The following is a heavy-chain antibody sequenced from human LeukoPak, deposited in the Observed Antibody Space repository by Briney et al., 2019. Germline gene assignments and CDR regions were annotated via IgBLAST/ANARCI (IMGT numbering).Heavy chain of an antibody. V-gene: IGHV4-4*09. Sequence: SETLSLTCTVSGSISGYYRSWIRQPPGKGLEWIGYIYTSGSTNYNPSLESRVTISVDTSKNQFSLDLSSVTAADTAVYYCARQKCTSASCLTKNAFDIWGQGTMVTVSS. D-gene: IGHD2-2*01. J-gene: IGHJ3*02. CDR3: ARQKCTSASCLTKNAFDI. CDR2: IYTSGST. CDR1: GSISGYY.